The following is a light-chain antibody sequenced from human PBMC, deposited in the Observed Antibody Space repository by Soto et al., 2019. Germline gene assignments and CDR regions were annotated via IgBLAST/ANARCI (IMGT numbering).Light chain of an antibody. CDR1: QSILYSSNNKNY. Sequence: DIVMTQSPDSLAVSLGERATINCMSSQSILYSSNNKNYLAWYQQKPGQPPKLLIYWASTRESGVPDRFSGSGSGTDFTLTISSLQAEDVAVYYCQQYYSTPLTFGPGTKVDIK. V-gene: IGKV4-1*01. CDR3: QQYYSTPLT. J-gene: IGKJ3*01. CDR2: WAS.